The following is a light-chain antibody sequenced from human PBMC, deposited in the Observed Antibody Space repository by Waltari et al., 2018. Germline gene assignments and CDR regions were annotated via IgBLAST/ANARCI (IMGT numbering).Light chain of an antibody. Sequence: DIQMTQSPSSVSASVGDRVTIPCRASQGINTWLAWYQQKPGKAPNLLIYAASSLQSGVPSRFNGSGSGTDFTLTINSLQPEDFATYYCQQANSFPITFGQGTRLEI. CDR3: QQANSFPIT. V-gene: IGKV1-12*01. CDR1: QGINTW. J-gene: IGKJ5*01. CDR2: AAS.